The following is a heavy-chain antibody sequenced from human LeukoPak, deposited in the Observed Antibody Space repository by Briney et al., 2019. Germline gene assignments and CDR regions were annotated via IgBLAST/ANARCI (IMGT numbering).Heavy chain of an antibody. D-gene: IGHD1-26*01. CDR3: ARVGATTGLVDD. V-gene: IGHV4-61*02. CDR2: IYTSGST. Sequence: SETLSLTCTVSGGSISSGSYYWSWIRQPAGKGLEWIGRIYTSGSTNYNPSLKSRVTISVDTSKNQFSLKLSSVTAADTAVYYCARVGATTGLVDDWGQGTLVTVSS. J-gene: IGHJ4*02. CDR1: GGSISSGSYY.